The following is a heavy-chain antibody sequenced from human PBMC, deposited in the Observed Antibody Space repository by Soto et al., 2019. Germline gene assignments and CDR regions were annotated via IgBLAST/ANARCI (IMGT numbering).Heavy chain of an antibody. J-gene: IGHJ4*02. V-gene: IGHV4-59*08. CDR3: ARLGGYFQALDS. Sequence: QVQLQESGPGLVKPSETLSLTCNVSGGSFTPYYWSWVRQPPGKGLEWIGYNYFAGTTTYNPSLKSRVTMSVDTSENQFSLKLTSVTAADTAVYYCARLGGYFQALDSWGQGTLVTVST. CDR2: NYFAGTT. CDR1: GGSFTPYY. D-gene: IGHD2-21*02.